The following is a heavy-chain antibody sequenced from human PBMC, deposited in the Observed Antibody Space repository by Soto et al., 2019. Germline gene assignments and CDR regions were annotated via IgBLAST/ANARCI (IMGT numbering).Heavy chain of an antibody. D-gene: IGHD1-26*01. Sequence: ESGGGLVQPGGSLRLSCAASGFTFSSYSMNWVRQAPGKGLEWVSYMSSSSSTIYYADSVKGRFTISRDNAKNSLYQQMNSLRDEDTAVYYCASIFELGRTYYYGMDVWGQGTTVTVSS. CDR2: MSSSSSTI. J-gene: IGHJ6*02. CDR3: ASIFELGRTYYYGMDV. CDR1: GFTFSSYS. V-gene: IGHV3-48*02.